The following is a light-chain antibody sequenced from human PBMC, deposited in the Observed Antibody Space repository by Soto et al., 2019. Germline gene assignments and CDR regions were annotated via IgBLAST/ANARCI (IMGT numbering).Light chain of an antibody. Sequence: EMVLTQSPGTLSLSLGARAPLSCRARQSLRTNSLAWSQQKPGQAPRLLISGVYSRAAGIPDRFSGSGSGTDFTLTISRLEPEDFAVYYCQQYDTSPRTFGQGTKVDIK. CDR3: QQYDTSPRT. CDR1: QSLRTNS. V-gene: IGKV3-20*01. CDR2: GVY. J-gene: IGKJ1*01.